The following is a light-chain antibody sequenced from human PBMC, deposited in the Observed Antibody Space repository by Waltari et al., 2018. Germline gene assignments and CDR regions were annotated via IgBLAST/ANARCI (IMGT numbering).Light chain of an antibody. CDR1: QDITNN. CDR2: EAY. J-gene: IGKJ4*01. V-gene: IGKV1-33*01. CDR3: QHFENLPLT. Sequence: DIQMTQSPSSLSASVGDRVTISCQASQDITNNLNWYQQKPGQAPKLLIYEAYTLHTGVPSRFRGSGYGTDFTLIISRLQPEDVATYYCQHFENLPLTFGGGTKVEIK.